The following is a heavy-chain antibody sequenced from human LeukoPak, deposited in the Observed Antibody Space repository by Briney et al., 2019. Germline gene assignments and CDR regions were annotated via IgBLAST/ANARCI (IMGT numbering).Heavy chain of an antibody. V-gene: IGHV3-23*01. CDR3: VRAFIAPDSLLSYFFDY. D-gene: IGHD6-13*01. CDR1: GFTFNNYA. CDR2: ISGSGDRT. Sequence: GGSLRLSCAASGFTFNNYAMSWFRQTPGKGLEWVSAISGSGDRTYYAESVKGRFSISRDNSKNTLYLQMHSLRAEDTAVYYCVRAFIAPDSLLSYFFDYWGQGTLVTVSS. J-gene: IGHJ4*02.